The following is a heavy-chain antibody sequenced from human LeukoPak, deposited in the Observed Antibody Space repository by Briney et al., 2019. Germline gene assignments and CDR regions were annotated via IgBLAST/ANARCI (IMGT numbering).Heavy chain of an antibody. CDR2: INHSGST. Sequence: SETLSLTCAVYGGSFSGYYWSWIRQPPGKGLEWIGEINHSGSTNYNPSLKSRVTISVDTSKNQFSLKLSSVTAADTAVYYCARRRGYCSSTSCSRGRAAGTLSWFDPWGQGTLVTVSS. J-gene: IGHJ5*02. V-gene: IGHV4-34*01. D-gene: IGHD2-2*01. CDR1: GGSFSGYY. CDR3: ARRRGYCSSTSCSRGRAAGTLSWFDP.